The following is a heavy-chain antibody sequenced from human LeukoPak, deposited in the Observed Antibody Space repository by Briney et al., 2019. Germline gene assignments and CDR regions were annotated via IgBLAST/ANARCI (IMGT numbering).Heavy chain of an antibody. Sequence: PSETLSLTCTVSGGSVSSSNYYWGWIRQPPGKGLEWIGSIYYSGSTYYNPSLKSRVTISVDTSKNQFSLQLSSVTAADTAVYYCARQVRACTNGVCYRTFFDFWGQGTLVTVSS. CDR2: IYYSGST. V-gene: IGHV4-39*01. D-gene: IGHD2-8*01. J-gene: IGHJ4*02. CDR3: ARQVRACTNGVCYRTFFDF. CDR1: GGSVSSSNYY.